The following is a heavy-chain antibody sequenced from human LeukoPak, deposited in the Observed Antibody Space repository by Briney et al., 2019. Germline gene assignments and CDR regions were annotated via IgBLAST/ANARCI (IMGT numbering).Heavy chain of an antibody. CDR1: GFIVSSNY. CDR2: IKPDGSEK. CDR3: GRGYQWALDI. D-gene: IGHD3-16*02. J-gene: IGHJ3*02. Sequence: PGGSLRLSCAASGFIVSSNYMNWVRQAPGKGLEWVANIKPDGSEKHYGDSVKGRFTISRDNAENSLYLQMTSLRAEDTAVYFCGRGYQWALDIWGQGTMVTVSS. V-gene: IGHV3-7*04.